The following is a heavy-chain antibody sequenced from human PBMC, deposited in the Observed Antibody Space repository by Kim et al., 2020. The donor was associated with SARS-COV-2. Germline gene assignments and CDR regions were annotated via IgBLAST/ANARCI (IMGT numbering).Heavy chain of an antibody. CDR3: ARGDGGHPHFDY. CDR1: GGSFSGYY. J-gene: IGHJ4*02. V-gene: IGHV4-34*01. CDR2: INHGGST. Sequence: SETLSLTCAVYGGSFSGYYWSWIRQPPGKGLEWIGEINHGGSTNYNPSLKSRVTISVDTSKNQFSLKLSSVTAADTAVYYCARGDGGHPHFDYWGQGTLVTVSS. D-gene: IGHD3-16*01.